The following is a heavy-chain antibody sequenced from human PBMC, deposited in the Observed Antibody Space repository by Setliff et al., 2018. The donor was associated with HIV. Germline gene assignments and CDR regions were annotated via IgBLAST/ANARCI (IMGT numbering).Heavy chain of an antibody. D-gene: IGHD5-18*01. J-gene: IGHJ5*02. Sequence: SETLSLTCTVSGGSISNYYWSWIRQSPGRALEWIGYIYSSGSTIYNPSLKSRVTIELATPKIQIFLKLTSVTAADTAVYHCARGDRGGGYNYGGFWFDPWGQGTLVTVXS. CDR2: IYSSGST. CDR1: GGSISNYY. V-gene: IGHV4-59*12. CDR3: ARGDRGGGYNYGGFWFDP.